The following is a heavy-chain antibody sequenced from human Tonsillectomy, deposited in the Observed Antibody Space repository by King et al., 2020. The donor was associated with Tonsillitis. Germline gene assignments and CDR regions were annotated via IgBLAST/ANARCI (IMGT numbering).Heavy chain of an antibody. J-gene: IGHJ4*02. CDR2: INPSGGST. CDR1: GYTFTSYY. D-gene: IGHD3-9*01. Sequence: VQLVESGAEVKKPGASVKVSCKASGYTFTSYYMHWVRQAPGQGLEWMGIINPSGGSTSYAQKFQGRVTMTRDTSTSTVYMELSSLRYEDTAVYYCARDPIQPQRQFYDVLTGYYSGGLDYWGQGTLVTVSS. CDR3: ARDPIQPQRQFYDVLTGYYSGGLDY. V-gene: IGHV1-46*01.